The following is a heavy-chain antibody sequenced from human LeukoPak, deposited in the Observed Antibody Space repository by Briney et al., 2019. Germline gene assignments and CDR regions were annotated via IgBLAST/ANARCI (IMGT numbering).Heavy chain of an antibody. V-gene: IGHV3-49*04. J-gene: IGHJ2*01. CDR3: TREGLWFGELYLRYFDL. CDR2: IRSKASGETT. Sequence: GRSLRLSCTASGFAFGDYAMTWVRQAPGKGLEWVGFIRSKASGETTQYAASVKGRFSISRDDSKTIAYLQMNSLKTEDTAVYFCTREGLWFGELYLRYFDLWGRGTLVTVSS. CDR1: GFAFGDYA. D-gene: IGHD3-10*01.